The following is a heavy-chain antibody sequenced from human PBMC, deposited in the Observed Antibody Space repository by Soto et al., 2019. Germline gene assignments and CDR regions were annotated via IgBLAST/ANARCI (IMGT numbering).Heavy chain of an antibody. J-gene: IGHJ4*02. D-gene: IGHD3-3*01. CDR2: ISGSGGST. CDR1: GFTFSSYA. V-gene: IGHV3-23*01. Sequence: EVQLLESGGGLVQPGGSLRLSCAASGFTFSSYAMSWVRQAPGKGLEWVSAISGSGGSTYYADSVKGRFTISRDNSKNTLYLQLNSLSAEDTAVYYCAVAGLYYDFWSGYFDYWGQGTLVTVSS. CDR3: AVAGLYYDFWSGYFDY.